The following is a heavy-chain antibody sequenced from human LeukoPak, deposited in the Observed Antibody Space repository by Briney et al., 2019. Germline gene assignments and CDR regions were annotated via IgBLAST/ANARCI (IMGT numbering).Heavy chain of an antibody. Sequence: SETLSLTCTVSGGSISSSSYYWGWIRQPPGKGLEWIGSIYYSGSTYHNPSLKSRVTTSVDTSKNQFSLKLTSVTAADTAVYYCARAYRSSWYSNWFDPWGQGTLVTVSS. CDR3: ARAYRSSWYSNWFDP. D-gene: IGHD6-13*01. CDR2: IYYSGST. CDR1: GGSISSSSYY. V-gene: IGHV4-39*07. J-gene: IGHJ5*02.